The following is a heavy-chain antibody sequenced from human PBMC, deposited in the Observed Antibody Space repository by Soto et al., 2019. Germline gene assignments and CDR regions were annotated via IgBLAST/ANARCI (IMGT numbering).Heavy chain of an antibody. CDR2: IYYSGST. V-gene: IGHV4-31*03. Sequence: QVQLQESGPGLVKPSETLSLTCTVSGGSISSGGYYWSWIRQHPGKGLEWIGYIYYSGSTYYNPSLKSRVTISVDPSKNQFSLKLSSVTAADTAIYYCARDSPITMVGPVQNWFDPWGQGTLVTVSS. D-gene: IGHD3-10*01. CDR1: GGSISSGGYY. CDR3: ARDSPITMVGPVQNWFDP. J-gene: IGHJ5*02.